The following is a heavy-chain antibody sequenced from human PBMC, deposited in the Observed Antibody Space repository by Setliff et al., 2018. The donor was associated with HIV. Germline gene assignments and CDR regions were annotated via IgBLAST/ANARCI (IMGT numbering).Heavy chain of an antibody. V-gene: IGHV1-2*02. Sequence: ASVKVSCKASGYTFTNYYFHWVRQAPGQGLEWMGWINPNSGGTNYAQKFQSRVTMTRDTSISTAYMELSRLRYDDTAIYYCARDPFLWEVTPPWGQGTLVTVS. CDR3: ARDPFLWEVTPP. D-gene: IGHD3-10*01. CDR2: INPNSGGT. CDR1: GYTFTNYY. J-gene: IGHJ5*02.